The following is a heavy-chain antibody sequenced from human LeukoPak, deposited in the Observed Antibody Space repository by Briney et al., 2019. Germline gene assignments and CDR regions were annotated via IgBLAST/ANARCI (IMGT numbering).Heavy chain of an antibody. D-gene: IGHD1-1*01. CDR2: ISSSSSYI. Sequence: GGSPRLSCAASGFTFSSYSMNWVRQAPGKGLEWVSSISSSSSYIYYADSVKGRFTISRDNAKNSLYLQMNSLRAEDTAVYYCARGATGTYFDYWGQGTLVTVSS. CDR3: ARGATGTYFDY. CDR1: GFTFSSYS. V-gene: IGHV3-21*01. J-gene: IGHJ4*02.